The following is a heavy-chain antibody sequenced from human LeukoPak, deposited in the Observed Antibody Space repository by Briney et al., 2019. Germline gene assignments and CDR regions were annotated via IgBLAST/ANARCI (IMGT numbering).Heavy chain of an antibody. CDR1: GGSISSGGYY. D-gene: IGHD3-22*01. V-gene: IGHV4-31*03. J-gene: IGHJ3*01. CDR3: ARVRYYYDSSGLDV. Sequence: SETLSLTCTVSGGSISSGGYYWSWLRQHPGKGLEWIGYIYYSGSTYYNPSLKSRVTISVDTSKNQFSLKLSSVTAADTAVYYCARVRYYYDSSGLDVWGQGTMVTVSS. CDR2: IYYSGST.